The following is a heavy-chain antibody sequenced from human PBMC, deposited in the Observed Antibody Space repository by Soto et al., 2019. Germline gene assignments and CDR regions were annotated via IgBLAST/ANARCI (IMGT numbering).Heavy chain of an antibody. CDR2: ISGSSTST. CDR3: AKDPSSGFAMENYFDY. V-gene: IGHV3-23*01. J-gene: IGHJ4*02. Sequence: EVQLSGSGGGLVQPGGSLRLSCAASGFTFSSYAMSWVRQAPGKGLEWVSVISGSSTSTYYADSVKGRFTISRDNSKNTLYLQMNSLRAEDTAVYYCAKDPSSGFAMENYFDYWCQGTLVTVSS. CDR1: GFTFSSYA. D-gene: IGHD3-10*01.